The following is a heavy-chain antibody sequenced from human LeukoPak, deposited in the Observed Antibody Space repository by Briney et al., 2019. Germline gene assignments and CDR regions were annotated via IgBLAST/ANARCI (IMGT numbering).Heavy chain of an antibody. Sequence: GGSLRLSCAASGFTFDDYAMHWVRQAPGKGLEWVSGISWNSGSIGYADSVKGRFTISRDNAKNSLYLQMNSLRAEDTALYYCAKSVGVTNPGDYWGQGTLVTVSS. J-gene: IGHJ4*02. V-gene: IGHV3-9*01. CDR2: ISWNSGSI. D-gene: IGHD4-17*01. CDR3: AKSVGVTNPGDY. CDR1: GFTFDDYA.